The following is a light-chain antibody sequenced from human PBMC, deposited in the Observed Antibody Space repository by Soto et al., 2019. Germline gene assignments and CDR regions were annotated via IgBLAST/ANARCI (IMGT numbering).Light chain of an antibody. J-gene: IGKJ3*01. CDR2: AVS. CDR3: QQNYNTPLT. Sequence: DIEMTQSPSSLSASVGDRVTTTCRASQTISSYLNWYHQKPGKAPKLLIYAVSNLQSGVPSRFSGSGSGTDFTLTISSLQPEDFGTYYCQQNYNTPLTFGPGTNVDIK. V-gene: IGKV1-39*01. CDR1: QTISSY.